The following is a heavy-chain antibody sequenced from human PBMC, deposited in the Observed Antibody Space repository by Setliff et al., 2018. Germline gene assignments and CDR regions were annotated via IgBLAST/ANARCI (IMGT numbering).Heavy chain of an antibody. CDR2: XXXXXXX. V-gene: IGHV4-34*01. Sequence: SETLSLTCAVHGGSFSGYYWSWXRQXPGXXXXXXXXXXXXXXXXXXXSLKSXXTTSVDTSKNQFSLKLSSVTAADTAVYYCARGRIQLWLPLRGPFDYWGQGTLVTVSS. D-gene: IGHD5-18*01. J-gene: IGHJ4*02. CDR1: GGSFSGYY. CDR3: ARGRIQLWLPLRGPFDY.